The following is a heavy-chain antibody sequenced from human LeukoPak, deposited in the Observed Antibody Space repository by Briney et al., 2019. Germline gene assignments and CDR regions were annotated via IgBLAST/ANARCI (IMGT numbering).Heavy chain of an antibody. CDR1: GFDLSDYY. V-gene: IGHV3-11*01. CDR3: ARRRDYFDY. Sequence: PGGSLRLSCVVSGFDLSDYYMSWIRHAPGKGLEWISYISSSGGNIYFADSVKGRFTMSRDNARGSLYLQMNSLRADDTAIYYCARRRDYFDYWGQGTLVTVSS. CDR2: ISSSGGNI. J-gene: IGHJ4*02.